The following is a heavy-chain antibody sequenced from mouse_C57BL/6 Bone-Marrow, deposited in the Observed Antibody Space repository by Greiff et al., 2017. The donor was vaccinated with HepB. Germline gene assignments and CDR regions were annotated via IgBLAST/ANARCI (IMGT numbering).Heavy chain of an antibody. CDR3: ARVHLLWLRRSFAY. J-gene: IGHJ3*01. V-gene: IGHV8-8*01. CDR2: IWWDDDK. CDR1: GFSLSTFGMG. D-gene: IGHD2-2*01. Sequence: QVTLKVSGPGILQPSQTLSLTCSFSGFSLSTFGMGVGWIRQPSGKGLEWLAHIWWDDDKYYNPARKSRLTISKDTSKNQVFLKIANVDTADTATYYCARVHLLWLRRSFAYWGQGTLVTVSA.